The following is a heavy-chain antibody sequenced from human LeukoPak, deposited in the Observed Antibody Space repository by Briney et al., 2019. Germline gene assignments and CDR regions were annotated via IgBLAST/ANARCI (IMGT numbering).Heavy chain of an antibody. Sequence: ASVKVSCKASGYTFTGYYMHWVRQASGQGLEWMGWINPNSGGTNYAQKFQGRVTMTRDTSISTAYMELSRLRSDDTAVYYCARERAAGYYYMDVWGKGTTVTVSS. CDR1: GYTFTGYY. D-gene: IGHD3-10*01. J-gene: IGHJ6*03. V-gene: IGHV1-2*02. CDR3: ARERAAGYYYMDV. CDR2: INPNSGGT.